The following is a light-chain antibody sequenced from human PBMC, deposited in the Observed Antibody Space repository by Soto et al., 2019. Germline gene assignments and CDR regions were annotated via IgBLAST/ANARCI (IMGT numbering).Light chain of an antibody. CDR1: GGHSSYA. V-gene: IGLV4-69*01. J-gene: IGLJ3*02. Sequence: QPVLTQSPSASASLGASVKLTCTLSGGHSSYAIAWHQQQPEKGPRYLMNLNNDGSHTKGDGIPDRFSGSSSGAERYLTSSSLQSEDEADYYCQTWATGIRVFGGGTQLTVL. CDR3: QTWATGIRV. CDR2: LNNDGSH.